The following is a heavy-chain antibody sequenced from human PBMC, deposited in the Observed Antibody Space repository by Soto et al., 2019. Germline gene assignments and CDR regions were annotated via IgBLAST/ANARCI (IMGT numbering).Heavy chain of an antibody. V-gene: IGHV3-7*01. D-gene: IGHD6-6*01. J-gene: IGHJ4*02. Sequence: GGCLRGSWSGSGLTFSRHRMSWLRQAPGKGLEWVANIDEDGSDKYYVDSVKGRFTISRDNAKNSLYLQMSSLRVEDTAVYYCARDGGQLEDYFDYWGQGTTVTVSS. CDR3: ARDGGQLEDYFDY. CDR2: IDEDGSDK. CDR1: GLTFSRHR.